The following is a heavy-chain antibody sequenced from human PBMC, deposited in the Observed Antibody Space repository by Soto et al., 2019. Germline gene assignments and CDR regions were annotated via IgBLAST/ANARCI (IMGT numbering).Heavy chain of an antibody. CDR1: GFTFSAYW. Sequence: EVQLVESGGGLVQPGGSLRLSCAASGFTFSAYWMHWVHQVPGKGLVWVSRIDNDGRTTRYADSVMGRFTISRDNARNTLYLQLNSPRAEDTAIYYCARDGGSGTPFDNWGQGALVTVSS. J-gene: IGHJ4*02. V-gene: IGHV3-74*01. CDR3: ARDGGSGTPFDN. D-gene: IGHD3-16*01. CDR2: IDNDGRTT.